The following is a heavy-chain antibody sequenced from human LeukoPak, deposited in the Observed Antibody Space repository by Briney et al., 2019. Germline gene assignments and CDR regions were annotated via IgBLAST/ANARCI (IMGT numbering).Heavy chain of an antibody. J-gene: IGHJ4*02. CDR1: GYTLTNYA. D-gene: IGHD2-2*01. CDR3: ARVQGYCSTTSCYPHY. V-gene: IGHV7-4-1*02. Sequence: GASVKVSCKASGYTLTNYALNWVRQAPGQGLERMGWINTNTGNPTYAQGFTGRFVFSLDTSVNTAYLQISSLKAEDIAIYYCARVQGYCSTTSCYPHYWGQGTLVTVSS. CDR2: INTNTGNP.